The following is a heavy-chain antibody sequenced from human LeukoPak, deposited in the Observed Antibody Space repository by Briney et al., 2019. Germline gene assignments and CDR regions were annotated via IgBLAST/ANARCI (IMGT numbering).Heavy chain of an antibody. V-gene: IGHV4-39*01. Sequence: SETLSLTCTVSGGSISSSSYYWGWIRQPPGKGLEWIGSIYYSGSTYYNPSLKSRVTISVDTSKNQFSLKLSSVTAADTAVYYCARTYDYRYFDYWGQGTLVTVSS. D-gene: IGHD4-11*01. J-gene: IGHJ4*02. CDR2: IYYSGST. CDR3: ARTYDYRYFDY. CDR1: GGSISSSSYY.